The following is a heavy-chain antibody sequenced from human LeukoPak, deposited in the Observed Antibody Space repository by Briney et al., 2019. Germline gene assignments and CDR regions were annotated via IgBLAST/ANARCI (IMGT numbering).Heavy chain of an antibody. CDR2: IHYSGST. D-gene: IGHD3-3*02. CDR1: GGSISSYY. CDR3: ARDLAQYYYYYYYMDV. Sequence: SETLSLTCTVSGGSISSYYWSWIRQPPGKGLEWIGYIHYSGSTNYNPSLKSRVTISVDTSKNQFSLKLSSVTAADTAVYYCARDLAQYYYYYYYMDVWGKGTTVTVSS. J-gene: IGHJ6*03. V-gene: IGHV4-59*12.